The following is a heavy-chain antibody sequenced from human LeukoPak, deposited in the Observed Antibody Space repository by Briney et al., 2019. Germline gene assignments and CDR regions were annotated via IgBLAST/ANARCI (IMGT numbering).Heavy chain of an antibody. J-gene: IGHJ3*02. V-gene: IGHV3-21*01. CDR3: ARDRYYDFWSRHDAFDI. Sequence: GGSLRLSCAASGFTFSSYSMNWVRQAPGKGLEWVSSISSSSSYIYYADSVKGRFTISRDNAKNSLYLQMNSLRAEDTAVYYCARDRYYDFWSRHDAFDIWGQGTMVTVSS. CDR1: GFTFSSYS. D-gene: IGHD3-3*01. CDR2: ISSSSSYI.